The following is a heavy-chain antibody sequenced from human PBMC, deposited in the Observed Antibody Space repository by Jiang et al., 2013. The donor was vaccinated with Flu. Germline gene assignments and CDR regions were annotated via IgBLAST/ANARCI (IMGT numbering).Heavy chain of an antibody. V-gene: IGHV2-26*01. CDR2: IFSNDEK. D-gene: IGHD2-21*02. J-gene: IGHJ5*02. CDR1: GFSLSNARMG. Sequence: KPTQTLTLTCTVSGFSLSNARMGVSWIRQPPGKALEWLAHIFSNDEKSYSTSLKSRLTISKDTSKSQVVLTMTNMDPVDTATYYCARIVDCGGDCWFDPWGQGTLVTVSS. CDR3: ARIVDCGGDCWFDP.